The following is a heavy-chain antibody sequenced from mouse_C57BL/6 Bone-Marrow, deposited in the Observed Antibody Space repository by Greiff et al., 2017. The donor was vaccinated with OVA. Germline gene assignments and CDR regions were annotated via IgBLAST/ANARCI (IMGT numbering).Heavy chain of an antibody. CDR2: IDPSDSYT. Sequence: VQLQQPGAELVMPGASVKLSCKASGYTFTSYWMHWVKQRPGQGLEWIGEIDPSDSYTNYNQKFKGKSTLTVDKSSSTAYMQLSSLTSEDSAVYYCARDYGNYEFAYWGQGTLVTVSA. J-gene: IGHJ3*01. CDR1: GYTFTSYW. V-gene: IGHV1-69*01. D-gene: IGHD2-1*01. CDR3: ARDYGNYEFAY.